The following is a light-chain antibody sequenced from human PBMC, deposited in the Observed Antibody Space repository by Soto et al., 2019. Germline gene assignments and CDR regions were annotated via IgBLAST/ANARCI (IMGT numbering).Light chain of an antibody. Sequence: DIPMTQSPSSLSASVGDRVTITCRASQSISSYLNWYQQKPGKAPKVLIYTASSLQSGVPSMFSGNGSGTYFTLAISSLQPEDFATYYCQQSYDSPRLTFGGGTKVEIK. CDR3: QQSYDSPRLT. J-gene: IGKJ4*01. CDR1: QSISSY. V-gene: IGKV1-39*01. CDR2: TAS.